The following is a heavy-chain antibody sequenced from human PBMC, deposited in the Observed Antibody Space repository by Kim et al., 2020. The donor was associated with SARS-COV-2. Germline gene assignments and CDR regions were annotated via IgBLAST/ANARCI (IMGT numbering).Heavy chain of an antibody. J-gene: IGHJ4*02. D-gene: IGHD1-26*01. CDR3: ARMVGATRNGYFDY. V-gene: IGHV5-51*01. Sequence: PPFQGQVTISADKSISTAYLQWSSLKASDTAMYYCARMVGATRNGYFDYWGQGTLVTVSS.